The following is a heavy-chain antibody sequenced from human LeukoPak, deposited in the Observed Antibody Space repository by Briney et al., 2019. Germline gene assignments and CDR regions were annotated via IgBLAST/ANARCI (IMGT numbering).Heavy chain of an antibody. CDR1: GYTFTGYY. CDR3: ARHQGVSSYGDYASHYYYYGMDV. CDR2: ISAYNGNT. J-gene: IGHJ6*02. D-gene: IGHD4-17*01. V-gene: IGHV1-18*04. Sequence: GASVKVSCKASGYTFTGYYMHWVRQAPGQGLEWMGWISAYNGNTNYAQKLQGRVTMTTDTSTSTAYMELRSLRSDDTAVYYCARHQGVSSYGDYASHYYYYGMDVWGQGTTVTVSS.